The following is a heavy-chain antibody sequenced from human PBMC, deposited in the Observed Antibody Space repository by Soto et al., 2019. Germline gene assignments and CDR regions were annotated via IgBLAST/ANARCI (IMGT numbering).Heavy chain of an antibody. J-gene: IGHJ4*02. D-gene: IGHD3-10*01. CDR2: LYWDDDK. CDR1: GFSLSTSGGG. Sequence: QITLKESGPTLVKPTQTLTLTCTFSGFSLSTSGGGVGWVRQPPGKALKWLVFLYWDDDKRYSLSLRSRLTITKETSKNQVVLTMTCVDPVDTATYFCAHRRIGVSQSNYGDFDYWGQGTLVTASS. V-gene: IGHV2-5*02. CDR3: AHRRIGVSQSNYGDFDY.